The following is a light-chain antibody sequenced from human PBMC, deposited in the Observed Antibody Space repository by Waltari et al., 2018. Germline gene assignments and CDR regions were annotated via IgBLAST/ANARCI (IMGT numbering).Light chain of an antibody. CDR3: SSYSSSSTLGV. CDR1: SRNIGGYNY. Sequence: QSALTQPASVSGSPGQSITISCTGTSRNIGGYNYVSWYQQHPGKAPKLMIYDVTNRPSGVSTRFSGSKSGNTASLTISGLQAEDEGDYYCSSYSSSSTLGVFGGGTKLTVL. CDR2: DVT. V-gene: IGLV2-14*03. J-gene: IGLJ3*02.